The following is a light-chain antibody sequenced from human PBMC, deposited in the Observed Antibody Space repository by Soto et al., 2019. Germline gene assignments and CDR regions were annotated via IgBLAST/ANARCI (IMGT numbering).Light chain of an antibody. V-gene: IGKV1-33*01. CDR2: AAS. CDR3: QQYDNLPLT. J-gene: IGKJ4*01. Sequence: DIQMPQSPSSLSASVGDRVTITCQASQDISNYLNWYQQKPGKAPKLLIYAASNLETGVPSRCSGSGSGTDFTFTISSLQPEDIATYYCQQYDNLPLTFGGGTKVEIK. CDR1: QDISNY.